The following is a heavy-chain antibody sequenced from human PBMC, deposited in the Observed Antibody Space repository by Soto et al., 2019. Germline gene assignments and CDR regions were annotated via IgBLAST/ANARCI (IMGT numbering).Heavy chain of an antibody. V-gene: IGHV4-59*01. CDR1: GGSISSYY. Sequence: QVQLQESGPGLVKPSETLSLTCTVSGGSISSYYWSWIRQPPGKGLEWIGYIYYSGSTNYNPSLKSRVNISVDPSKNQFALNLSSVTAADTAVYYCARSGRFEYAFDIWGQGTMVTVSS. CDR3: ARSGRFEYAFDI. J-gene: IGHJ3*02. CDR2: IYYSGST. D-gene: IGHD3-10*01.